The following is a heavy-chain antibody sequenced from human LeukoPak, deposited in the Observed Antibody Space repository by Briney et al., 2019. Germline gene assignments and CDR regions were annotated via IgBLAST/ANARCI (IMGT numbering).Heavy chain of an antibody. CDR1: GYSFTSYW. Sequence: GESLKISCKGSGYSFTSYWIGWVRQMPGKGLEWMGIIYPGDSDTRYSPSFQGQVTISADKSISTAYLQWSSLKASGTAVYYCARLPTAMTTVTRDYWGQGTLVTVSS. V-gene: IGHV5-51*01. J-gene: IGHJ4*02. CDR3: ARLPTAMTTVTRDY. CDR2: IYPGDSDT. D-gene: IGHD4-11*01.